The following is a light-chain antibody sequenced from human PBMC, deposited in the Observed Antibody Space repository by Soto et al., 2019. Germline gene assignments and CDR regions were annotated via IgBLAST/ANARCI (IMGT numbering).Light chain of an antibody. Sequence: QSVLTQPRSVSGSPGQSVTISCTGTSSEVGGYNYVSWYQQHPGKAPKLMIYEVSNRPSGVSNRFSGSKSDNTASLTISGLQAEDEADYYCCSYVSSKTYVFGTGTKVTVL. V-gene: IGLV2-11*01. CDR1: SSEVGGYNY. CDR2: EVS. CDR3: CSYVSSKTYV. J-gene: IGLJ1*01.